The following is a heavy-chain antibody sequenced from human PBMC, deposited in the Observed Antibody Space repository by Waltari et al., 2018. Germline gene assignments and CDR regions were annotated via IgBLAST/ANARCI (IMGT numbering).Heavy chain of an antibody. V-gene: IGHV1-3*04. D-gene: IGHD3-16*01. CDR2: INTANGNR. CDR3: ARDHYDWVGVYYYGMDV. CDR1: GSRIPSFV. Sequence: QVQLVQSGTEVKKPGASVKVSCKAAGSRIPSFVIHWVRQAPGQRLEWMGWINTANGNRKLSEGVQGRVTFSSDTSASTVYMELSGLRSEDTAVYYCARDHYDWVGVYYYGMDVWGQGTSVTVSS. J-gene: IGHJ6*02.